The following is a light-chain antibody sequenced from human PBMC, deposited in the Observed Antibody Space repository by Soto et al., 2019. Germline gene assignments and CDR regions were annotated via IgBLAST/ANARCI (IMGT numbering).Light chain of an antibody. Sequence: QSVLTQPPSASGTPGQRVTISCSGTSSNIGSFYVYWYQQLPGTAPKLLIYSNNQRPSGVPDRFSGSKSGTSASLAISGLRSEDEADYYCAAWDDSLSVVFGGGTKLTVL. V-gene: IGLV1-47*01. CDR1: SSNIGSFY. CDR3: AAWDDSLSVV. CDR2: SNN. J-gene: IGLJ2*01.